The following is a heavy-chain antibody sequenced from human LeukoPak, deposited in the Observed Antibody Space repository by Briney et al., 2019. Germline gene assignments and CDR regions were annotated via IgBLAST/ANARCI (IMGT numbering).Heavy chain of an antibody. CDR2: ISSSSSYM. J-gene: IGHJ4*02. Sequence: GGSLRLSCAASGFTFSSYWMNWVRQAPGKGLEWVSSISSSSSYMYYADSVKGRFTISRDNAKNSLYLQMNSLRAEDTAVYYCARDQSIVATAHFDYWGQGTLVTVSS. V-gene: IGHV3-21*01. CDR1: GFTFSSYW. CDR3: ARDQSIVATAHFDY. D-gene: IGHD5-12*01.